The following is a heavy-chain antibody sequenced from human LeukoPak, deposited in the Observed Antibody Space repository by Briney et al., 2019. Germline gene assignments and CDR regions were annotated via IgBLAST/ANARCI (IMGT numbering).Heavy chain of an antibody. D-gene: IGHD3-22*01. CDR3: AKFSYRSMIVVVIEFGLDY. J-gene: IGHJ4*02. Sequence: GGSLRLSCAASGFTFSSYSMNWVRQAPGKGLEWVSSISSSSSYIYYADSVKGRFTISRDNSKNTLYLQMNSLRAEDTAVYYCAKFSYRSMIVVVIEFGLDYWGQGTLVTVSS. CDR2: ISSSSSYI. CDR1: GFTFSSYS. V-gene: IGHV3-21*04.